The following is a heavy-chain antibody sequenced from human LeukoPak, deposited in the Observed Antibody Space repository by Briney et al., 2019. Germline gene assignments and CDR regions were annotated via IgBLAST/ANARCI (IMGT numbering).Heavy chain of an antibody. V-gene: IGHV4-30-2*01. CDR3: ARSDYIVVVPAAIRPGMDV. D-gene: IGHD2-2*01. CDR1: GGSISSGGYS. CDR2: IYHSGST. Sequence: SETLSLTCAVSGGSISSGGYSWSWIRQPPGKGLEWIGYIYHSGSTYYNPSLKSRVTISVDTSMNQFSLKLSSVTAADTAVYYCARSDYIVVVPAAIRPGMDVWGQGTTVTVSS. J-gene: IGHJ6*02.